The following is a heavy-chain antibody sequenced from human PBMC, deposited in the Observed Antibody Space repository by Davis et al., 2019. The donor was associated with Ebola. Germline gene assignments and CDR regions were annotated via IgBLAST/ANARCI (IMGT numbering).Heavy chain of an antibody. Sequence: HTGGSLRLSCAASGFTFSSYSMNWVRQAPGKGLEWVSRLNSDGSTTNYADSVKGRFTISRDNAKNSLFLQMNSLRADDTAVYYCAKEPYGGDGEYFQHWGQGTLVTVSS. CDR2: LNSDGSTT. CDR3: AKEPYGGDGEYFQH. CDR1: GFTFSSYS. V-gene: IGHV3-74*01. D-gene: IGHD4-23*01. J-gene: IGHJ1*01.